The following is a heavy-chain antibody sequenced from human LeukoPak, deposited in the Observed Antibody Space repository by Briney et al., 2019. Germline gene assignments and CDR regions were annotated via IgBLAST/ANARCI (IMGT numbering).Heavy chain of an antibody. CDR1: GLAFSSYA. CDR3: AKDSTYGSPFDY. V-gene: IGHV3-23*01. CDR2: ISGSGGST. Sequence: SGGSLRLSCAASGLAFSSYAMSWVRQAPGKGLEWVSAISGSGGSTYYADSVKGRFTISRDNSKNTLYLQMNSLRAEDTAVYYCAKDSTYGSPFDYWGQGTMVTVSS. D-gene: IGHD3-10*01. J-gene: IGHJ3*01.